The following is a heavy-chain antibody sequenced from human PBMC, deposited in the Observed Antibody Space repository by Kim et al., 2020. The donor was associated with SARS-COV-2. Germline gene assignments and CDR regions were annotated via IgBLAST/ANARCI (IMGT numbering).Heavy chain of an antibody. CDR2: ISSSSSYI. CDR1: GFTFSSYS. CDR3: ARDLALYDFWSPKSHCFDY. J-gene: IGHJ4*02. V-gene: IGHV3-21*01. D-gene: IGHD3-3*01. Sequence: GGSLRLSCAASGFTFSSYSMNWVRQAPGKGLEWVSSISSSSSYIYYADSVKGRFTISRDNAKNSLYLQMNSLRAEDTAVYYCARDLALYDFWSPKSHCFDYWGQGTLVTVSS.